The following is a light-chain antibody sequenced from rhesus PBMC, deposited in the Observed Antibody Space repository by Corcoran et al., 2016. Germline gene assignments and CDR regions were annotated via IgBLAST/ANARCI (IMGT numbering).Light chain of an antibody. V-gene: IGKV3-10*01. CDR1: QSVSSY. Sequence: QLILTQSPATLSLSPGERATLSCRASQSVSSYLAWYQQKPGQAPRLLIYGASSLATGIPARFSGSGSVTDFTLTSSSLEPEDVGVYHCYQHSSGYSFGQGTKVEIK. CDR3: YQHSSGYS. CDR2: GAS. J-gene: IGKJ2*01.